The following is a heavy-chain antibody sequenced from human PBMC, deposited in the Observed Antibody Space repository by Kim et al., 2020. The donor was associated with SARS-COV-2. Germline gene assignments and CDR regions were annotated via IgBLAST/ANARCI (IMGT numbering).Heavy chain of an antibody. V-gene: IGHV4-39*01. D-gene: IGHD6-19*01. Sequence: STYYHPSLKSRVTISVDTSKNQFSLKLSSVTAADTAVYYCATSVVAGNDYWGQGTLVTVSS. J-gene: IGHJ4*02. CDR2: ST. CDR3: ATSVVAGNDY.